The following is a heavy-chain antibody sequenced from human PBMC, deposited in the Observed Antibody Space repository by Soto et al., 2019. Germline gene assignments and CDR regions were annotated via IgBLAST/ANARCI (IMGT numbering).Heavy chain of an antibody. CDR1: GGIFSSNT. D-gene: IGHD2-21*02. Sequence: QVYLVQSGAEVKKPGSSVKISCKASGGIFSSNTINWVRQAAGQGLEWMGVIIPLLGTANYAEKFQGRVTITGDKSTKTEYMELTSLRSEDTAVYYFASKAAWGGDCYAFDSWRQGTLVTVSS. CDR2: IIPLLGTA. J-gene: IGHJ4*02. V-gene: IGHV1-69*06. CDR3: ASKAAWGGDCYAFDS.